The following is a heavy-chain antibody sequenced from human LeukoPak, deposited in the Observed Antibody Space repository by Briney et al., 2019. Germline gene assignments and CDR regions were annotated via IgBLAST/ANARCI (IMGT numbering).Heavy chain of an antibody. CDR1: GGSFSGYY. J-gene: IGHJ6*02. D-gene: IGHD6-6*01. Sequence: SKTLSLTCAVYGGSFSGYYWSWIRQHPGKGLEWIGYIYYSGSTYYNPSLKSRVTISVDTFKNQFSLKLSSVTAADTAVYYCAREAKSIAARLFYYYGMDVWGQGTTVTVSS. CDR3: AREAKSIAARLFYYYGMDV. V-gene: IGHV4-31*11. CDR2: IYYSGST.